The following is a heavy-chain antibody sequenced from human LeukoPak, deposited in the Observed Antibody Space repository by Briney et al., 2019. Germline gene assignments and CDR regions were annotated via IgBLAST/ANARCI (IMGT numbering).Heavy chain of an antibody. Sequence: GGSLRLACAAAGFTFSRYWMHWVRQAPGKGLVWVSRIISDGSSTIYADSVKGRFTISRDNGKNTLYLQMNSLRAEDTAMYYCARGIEAFDYWGQGTLVTVSA. V-gene: IGHV3-74*01. CDR1: GFTFSRYW. D-gene: IGHD2-15*01. CDR2: IISDGSST. CDR3: ARGIEAFDY. J-gene: IGHJ4*02.